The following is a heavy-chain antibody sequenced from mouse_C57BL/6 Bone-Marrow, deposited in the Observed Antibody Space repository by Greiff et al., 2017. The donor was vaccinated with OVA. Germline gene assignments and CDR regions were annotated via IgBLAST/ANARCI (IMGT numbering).Heavy chain of an antibody. CDR2: IRSKSNNYAT. Sequence: DVKLVESGGGLVQPKGSLKLSCAASGFSFNTYAMNWVRQAPGKGLEWVARIRSKSNNYATYYADSVKDRFTISRDDSESMLYLQMNNLKTEDTAMYYCVRHRYAMDYWGQGTSVTVSS. CDR1: GFSFNTYA. CDR3: VRHRYAMDY. V-gene: IGHV10-1*01. J-gene: IGHJ4*01.